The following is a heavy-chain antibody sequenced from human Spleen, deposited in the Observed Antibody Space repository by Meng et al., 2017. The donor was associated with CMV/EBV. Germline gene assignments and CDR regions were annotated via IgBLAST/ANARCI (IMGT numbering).Heavy chain of an antibody. Sequence: GECLKISCAASGFILDDYGMSWVRQAPGKGLEWVSGINWNGDSRGYADSVKGRFTISRDKAKNSLYLQMNSLRAEDTALYYCARDGTFDWNYEDYWGQGTLVTVSS. CDR1: GFILDDYG. D-gene: IGHD3-9*01. J-gene: IGHJ4*02. V-gene: IGHV3-20*04. CDR3: ARDGTFDWNYEDY. CDR2: INWNGDSR.